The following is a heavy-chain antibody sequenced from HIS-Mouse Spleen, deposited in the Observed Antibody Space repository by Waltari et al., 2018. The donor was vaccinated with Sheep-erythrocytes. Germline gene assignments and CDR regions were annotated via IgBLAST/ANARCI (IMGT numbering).Heavy chain of an antibody. CDR1: GFTFSSYG. Sequence: QVQLVESGGGVVQPGRSLRLSCAASGFTFSSYGMHWVRQAPGKGLEWVAVKSNDGSNNNYADAVKGRFTISRDNSKNTLYLQMNSLRAEDTAVYYCAKEGSSGWYYYYYYGMDVWGQGTTVTVSS. D-gene: IGHD6-19*01. CDR2: KSNDGSNN. CDR3: AKEGSSGWYYYYYYGMDV. J-gene: IGHJ6*02. V-gene: IGHV3-30*18.